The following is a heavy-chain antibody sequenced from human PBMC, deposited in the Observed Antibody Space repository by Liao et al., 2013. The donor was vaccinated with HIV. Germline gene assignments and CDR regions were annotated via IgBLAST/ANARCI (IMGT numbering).Heavy chain of an antibody. CDR1: NGSISNYY. V-gene: IGHV4-4*07. CDR2: IYSSGST. J-gene: IGHJ6*03. D-gene: IGHD1-14*01. Sequence: QVQLQESGPGLVKPSETLSLTCTVSNGSISNYYWSWIRQPAGKGLEWIGRIYSSGSTNYSPSLKSRVTMSVGTSSNQFSLKLRSVTAADTAVYYCARLEPTNYHYYMDVWGKGTTVTVSS. CDR3: ARLEPTNYHYYMDV.